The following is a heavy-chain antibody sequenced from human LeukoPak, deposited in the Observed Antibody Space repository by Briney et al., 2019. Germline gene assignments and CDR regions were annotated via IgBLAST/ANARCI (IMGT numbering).Heavy chain of an antibody. CDR3: ASDFWSGYDYFDY. D-gene: IGHD3-3*01. Sequence: GGSLRLSCAASGFTFSSYSMNWVRQAPGKGLEWVSYISSSSSTIYYADSVKSRFTISRDNAKNSLYLQMNSLRAEDTAVYYCASDFWSGYDYFDYWGQGTLVTVSS. CDR1: GFTFSSYS. CDR2: ISSSSSTI. J-gene: IGHJ4*02. V-gene: IGHV3-48*01.